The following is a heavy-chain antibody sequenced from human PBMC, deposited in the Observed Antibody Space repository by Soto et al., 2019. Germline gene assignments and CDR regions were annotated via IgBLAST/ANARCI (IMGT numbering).Heavy chain of an antibody. J-gene: IGHJ4*02. CDR1: GFTFSSYA. D-gene: IGHD5-18*01. V-gene: IGHV3-30-3*01. Sequence: GGSLRLSCAASGFTFSSYAMHWVRQAPGKGLEWVAVISYDGSNKYYADSVKGRFTISRDNSKNTLYLQMNSLRAEDTAVYYCRGYSYGPSIDFDYWGQGTLVTVSS. CDR2: ISYDGSNK. CDR3: RGYSYGPSIDFDY.